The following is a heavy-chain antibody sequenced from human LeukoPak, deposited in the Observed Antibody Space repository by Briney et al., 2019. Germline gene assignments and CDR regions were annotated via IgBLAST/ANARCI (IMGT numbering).Heavy chain of an antibody. CDR1: GFTFDDYA. Sequence: GGSLRLSCAASGFTFDDYAMPWVRQAPGKGLEWVSLFSGDGGSTYYADSVKGRFTISRDNSKNSLYLQMNSLRTEDTALYYCAKEDIVVVPAATGTYYYYYYMDVWGKGTTVTVSS. J-gene: IGHJ6*03. CDR3: AKEDIVVVPAATGTYYYYYYMDV. D-gene: IGHD2-2*01. CDR2: FSGDGGST. V-gene: IGHV3-43*02.